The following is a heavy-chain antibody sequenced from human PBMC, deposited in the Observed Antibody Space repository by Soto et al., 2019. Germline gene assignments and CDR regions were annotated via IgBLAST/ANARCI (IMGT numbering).Heavy chain of an antibody. D-gene: IGHD2-2*02. CDR3: ARDRIPAAIRVGENWFDP. CDR2: INAGNGNT. CDR1: GYTFTIYA. J-gene: IGHJ5*02. V-gene: IGHV1-3*01. Sequence: ALVKVSCKASGYTFTIYAMHCVRQSPLQRLEWMGWINAGNGNTKYSQKFQGRVTITRDTSASTAYMELSSLRSEDTAVYYCARDRIPAAIRVGENWFDPWGQGTLVTVSS.